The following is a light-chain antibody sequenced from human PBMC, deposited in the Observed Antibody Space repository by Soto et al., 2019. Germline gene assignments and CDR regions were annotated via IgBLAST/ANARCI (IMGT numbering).Light chain of an antibody. CDR1: QSISSW. CDR2: KAS. Sequence: DIQMTQSPPTLSASVGDRVTITCRASQSISSWLAWYQQKPGKAPNLLIYKASSLESGVPSRFSGSGSGTEFTLTISSLQPDDFATYYCQQYNSYSRTFGQGTKVEV. J-gene: IGKJ1*01. V-gene: IGKV1-5*03. CDR3: QQYNSYSRT.